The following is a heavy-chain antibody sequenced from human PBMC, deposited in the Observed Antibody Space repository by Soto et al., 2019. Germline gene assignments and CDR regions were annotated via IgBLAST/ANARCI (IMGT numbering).Heavy chain of an antibody. CDR1: GGTFSSYT. V-gene: IGHV1-69*08. CDR2: IIPILGIA. J-gene: IGHJ4*02. Sequence: QVQLVQSGAEVKKPGSSVKVSCKASGGTFSSYTISWVRQAPGQGLEWMGRIIPILGIANYAQKFQGRVTITADKSTSTAYMELSSLRSEDTAVYYCAREGPDYYGSGSYGYWGQGTLVTFSS. CDR3: AREGPDYYGSGSYGY. D-gene: IGHD3-10*01.